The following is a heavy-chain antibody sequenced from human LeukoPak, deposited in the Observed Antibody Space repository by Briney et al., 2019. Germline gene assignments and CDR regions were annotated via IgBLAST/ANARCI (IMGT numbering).Heavy chain of an antibody. D-gene: IGHD3-10*01. CDR2: IYHSGST. V-gene: IGHV4-38-2*02. Sequence: SETLSLTCTVSAYSISSAYYWGWIRQPPGKGLEWIGSIYHSGSTNYNPSLKSRVTISVDTSKNQFSLKLSSVTAADTAVYYCARGLSVEMVRGVTLNWFDPWGQGTLVTVSS. CDR1: AYSISSAYY. CDR3: ARGLSVEMVRGVTLNWFDP. J-gene: IGHJ5*02.